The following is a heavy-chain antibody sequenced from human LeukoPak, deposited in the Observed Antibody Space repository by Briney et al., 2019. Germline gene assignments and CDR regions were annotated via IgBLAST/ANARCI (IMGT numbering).Heavy chain of an antibody. CDR1: GFTFDDYA. V-gene: IGHV3-23*01. D-gene: IGHD3-22*01. Sequence: GGSLRLSWAASGFTFDDYAMHWVRQAPGKGLEWVSAISGSGGSTYYADSVKGRFTISRDNSKNTLYLQMNSLRAEDTAVYYCAKDLSYYDSSGYADAFDIWGQGTMVTVSS. J-gene: IGHJ3*02. CDR3: AKDLSYYDSSGYADAFDI. CDR2: ISGSGGST.